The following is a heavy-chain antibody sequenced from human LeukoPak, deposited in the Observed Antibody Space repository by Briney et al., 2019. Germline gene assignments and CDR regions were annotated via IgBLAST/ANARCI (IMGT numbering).Heavy chain of an antibody. Sequence: PGGSLRLSCAASGFTFDDYAMHWVRQAPGKGLEWVSGISWNSGSIGYADSVKGRFTISRDNAKNSLYLQMNSLRAEDTAVYYCARSYGSGSYCDYWGQGTLVTVSS. CDR1: GFTFDDYA. V-gene: IGHV3-9*01. CDR2: ISWNSGSI. J-gene: IGHJ4*02. D-gene: IGHD3-10*01. CDR3: ARSYGSGSYCDY.